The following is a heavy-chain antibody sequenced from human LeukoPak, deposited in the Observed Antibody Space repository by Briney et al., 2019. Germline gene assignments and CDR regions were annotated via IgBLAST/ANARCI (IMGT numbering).Heavy chain of an antibody. D-gene: IGHD3-10*01. V-gene: IGHV1-2*02. CDR1: GYTFTGYY. CDR2: INPNSGGT. Sequence: ASVKVSCKASGYTFTGYYIHWVRQAPGQGLEWMGWINPNSGGTNYAQKFQGRVTMTRDTSISTAYMELSRLRSDDTAVYYCARAADYYGSGSRYYMDVWGKGTTVTVSS. CDR3: ARAADYYGSGSRYYMDV. J-gene: IGHJ6*03.